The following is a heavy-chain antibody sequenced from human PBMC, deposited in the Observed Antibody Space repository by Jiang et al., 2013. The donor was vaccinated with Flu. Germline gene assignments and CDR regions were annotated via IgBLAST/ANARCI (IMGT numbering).Heavy chain of an antibody. CDR2: ISYDGSNK. Sequence: VQLLESGGGVVQPGRSLRLSCAASGFTFSSYAMHWVRQAPGKGLEWVAVISYDGSNKYYADSVKGRFTISRDNSKNTLYLQMNSLRAEDTAVYYCARALYDSSGYYYAKYFDYWGQGTLVTVSS. D-gene: IGHD3-22*01. V-gene: IGHV3-30*04. CDR1: GFTFSSYA. J-gene: IGHJ4*02. CDR3: ARALYDSSGYYYAKYFDY.